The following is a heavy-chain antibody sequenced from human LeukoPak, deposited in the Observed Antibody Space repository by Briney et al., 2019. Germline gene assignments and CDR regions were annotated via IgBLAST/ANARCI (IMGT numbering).Heavy chain of an antibody. CDR3: AREGYSSSCYDY. CDR2: IWYDGSNK. J-gene: IGHJ4*02. V-gene: IGHV3-33*01. Sequence: PGGSLRLSCAASGFTFSSCGMHWVRQAPGKGLEWVAVIWYDGSNKYYADSVKGRFTISRDNSKNTLYLQMNSLRAEDTAVYYCAREGYSSSCYDYWGQGTLVTVSS. CDR1: GFTFSSCG. D-gene: IGHD6-13*01.